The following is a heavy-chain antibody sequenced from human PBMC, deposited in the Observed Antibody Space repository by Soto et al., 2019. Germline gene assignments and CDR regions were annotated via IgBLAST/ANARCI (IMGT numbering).Heavy chain of an antibody. Sequence: PGGSLRLPCAASGFTFSSYAMHWVRQAPGKGLEWVAVISYDGSNKYYADSVKGRFTISRDNAKNSLYLEMNSLRSEDTAFYYCAKDHDEDFGYDLDYFNYWGQGTLVTVSS. CDR3: AKDHDEDFGYDLDYFNY. CDR2: ISYDGSNK. D-gene: IGHD5-12*01. V-gene: IGHV3-30-3*01. J-gene: IGHJ4*02. CDR1: GFTFSSYA.